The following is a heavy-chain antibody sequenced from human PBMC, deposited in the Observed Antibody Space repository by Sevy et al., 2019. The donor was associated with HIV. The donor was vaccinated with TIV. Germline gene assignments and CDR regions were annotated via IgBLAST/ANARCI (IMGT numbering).Heavy chain of an antibody. V-gene: IGHV1-2*06. J-gene: IGHJ3*02. CDR1: GYIFSDYN. Sequence: ASVKVSCKSTGYIFSDYNMHWVRQAPGQGLEWMALINPKSGDTIYAQRFRGRFSLTRDTSMSTAYMVLSGLTSDDTAVYYCVRESITADKSLLSFDTWGQGTMVTVSS. CDR3: VRESITADKSLLSFDT. D-gene: IGHD6-13*01. CDR2: INPKSGDT.